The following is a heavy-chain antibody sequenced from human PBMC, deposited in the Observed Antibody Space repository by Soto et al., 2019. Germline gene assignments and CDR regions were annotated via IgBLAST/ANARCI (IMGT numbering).Heavy chain of an antibody. D-gene: IGHD1-1*01. CDR1: GASIRGFY. Sequence: PSYSRSLTCTVSGASIRGFYWSWIRQSAGKGLEWIGRIYATGTTDYNPSLKSRVMMSVDTSKKQFSLKLRSVTAADTAVYYRVRDGTKTLRDCLDPCGQRISVTASS. CDR3: VRDGTKTLRDCLDP. CDR2: IYATGTT. V-gene: IGHV4-4*07. J-gene: IGHJ5*02.